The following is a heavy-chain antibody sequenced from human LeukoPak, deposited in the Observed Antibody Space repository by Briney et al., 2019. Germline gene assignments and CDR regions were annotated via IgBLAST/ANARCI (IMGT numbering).Heavy chain of an antibody. CDR1: GFTFSGYG. CDR3: AKDFVPAAPYAMDV. CDR2: IWSGGSSK. J-gene: IGHJ6*02. D-gene: IGHD6-13*01. V-gene: IGHV3-33*06. Sequence: GGSLRLSCAASGFTFSGYGMHWVRQAPGKGLEWVAVIWSGGSSKYYGDFVKGRFTISRDDFKNTLYLQVNSLRAEDTAVYYCAKDFVPAAPYAMDVWGQGTTVTVSS.